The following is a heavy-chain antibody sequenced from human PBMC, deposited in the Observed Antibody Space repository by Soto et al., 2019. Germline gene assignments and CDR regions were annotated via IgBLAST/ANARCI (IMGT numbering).Heavy chain of an antibody. CDR1: GYTFTGDS. D-gene: IGHD6-13*01. CDR3: ARVAVDSSSWYRGAFDI. Sequence: GASVKVSCKAPGYTFTGDSMYWVRQAPGQGLEWMGIINPSGGSTSYAQKFQGRVTMTRDTSTSTVYMELSSLRSEDTAVYYCARVAVDSSSWYRGAFDIWGQGTMVTVSS. V-gene: IGHV1-46*01. CDR2: INPSGGST. J-gene: IGHJ3*02.